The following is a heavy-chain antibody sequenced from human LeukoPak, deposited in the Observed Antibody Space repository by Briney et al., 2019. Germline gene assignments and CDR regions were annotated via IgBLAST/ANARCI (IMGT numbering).Heavy chain of an antibody. J-gene: IGHJ4*02. CDR3: AKGAGSYYDNPNDY. V-gene: IGHV3-23*01. D-gene: IGHD1-26*01. CDR2: ISGSGGST. Sequence: GGSLRLSCAASGFTFSSYAMSWVRQAPGKGLEWVSAISGSGGSTYYADSVKGRFTISRDSSKNTLYLQMNSLRAEDTAVYYCAKGAGSYYDNPNDYWGQGTLVTVSS. CDR1: GFTFSSYA.